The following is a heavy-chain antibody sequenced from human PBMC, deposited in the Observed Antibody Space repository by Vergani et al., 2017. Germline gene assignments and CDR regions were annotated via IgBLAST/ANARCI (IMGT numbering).Heavy chain of an antibody. J-gene: IGHJ3*02. CDR2: ISGSGGST. V-gene: IGHV3-23*01. CDR1: GFTFSSYA. Sequence: EVQLLESGGGLVPPGGSLRLSCAASGFTFSSYAMSWVRQAPGKGLEWVSAISGSGGSTYYADSVKGRFTISRDNSKNTLYLQMNSLRAEDTAVYYCAKDSRDYGGNGNAYLAPSGAFDIWGQGTMVTVSS. D-gene: IGHD4-23*01. CDR3: AKDSRDYGGNGNAYLAPSGAFDI.